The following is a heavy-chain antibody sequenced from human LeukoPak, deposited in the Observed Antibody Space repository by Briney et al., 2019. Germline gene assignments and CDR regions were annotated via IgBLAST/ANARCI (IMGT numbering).Heavy chain of an antibody. CDR1: GGSFSGYY. V-gene: IGHV4-34*01. D-gene: IGHD3-16*02. J-gene: IGHJ3*02. CDR2: INHSGST. CDR3: ARGYDYVWGSYRSPRAFDI. Sequence: SETLSLTCAVYGGSFSGYYWSWIRQPPGKGLEWFGEINHSGSTSYNPSLKSRITISVDTSKNQFSLKLNAVTAANTAVYYCARGYDYVWGSYRSPRAFDIWGQGTMVTVSS.